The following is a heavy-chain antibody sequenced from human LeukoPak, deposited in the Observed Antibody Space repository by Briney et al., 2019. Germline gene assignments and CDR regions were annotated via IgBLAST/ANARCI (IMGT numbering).Heavy chain of an antibody. CDR2: IYYSGST. V-gene: IGHV4-59*01. CDR1: GGSISSYY. J-gene: IGHJ3*02. Sequence: SETLSLTCTVSGGSISSYYWSWIRQPPGKGLEWIGYIYYSGSTTYNPSLKSRVTISVDTSKNQFSLKLSSVTAADTAVYYCARDSLYSYGLDAFDIWGQGTMVTVSS. CDR3: ARDSLYSYGLDAFDI. D-gene: IGHD5-18*01.